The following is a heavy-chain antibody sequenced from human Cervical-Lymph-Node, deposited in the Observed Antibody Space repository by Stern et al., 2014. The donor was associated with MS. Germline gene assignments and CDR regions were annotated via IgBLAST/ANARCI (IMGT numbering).Heavy chain of an antibody. Sequence: QDQLVQSGAEVKKPGSSMNVSCKTSGGTFSSSYAITWLRQAPGQGLEWMGRIIPILGLANYAHNFQGRVTITADPSTNTAYLELSSLRSEDTAVYYCARGIVSNRAAATQHNLFDPWGQGTLVTVSS. CDR1: GGTFSSSYA. V-gene: IGHV1-69*04. D-gene: IGHD2-15*01. J-gene: IGHJ5*02. CDR2: IIPILGLA. CDR3: ARGIVSNRAAATQHNLFDP.